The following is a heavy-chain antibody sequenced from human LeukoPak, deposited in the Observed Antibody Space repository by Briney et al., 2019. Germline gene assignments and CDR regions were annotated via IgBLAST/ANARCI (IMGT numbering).Heavy chain of an antibody. V-gene: IGHV3-7*01. Sequence: PGGSLRLSCAASGFTFSNHWMSWVRQAPGKGLEWVANINQDGSEKYYADSVKGRFTISRDNSKNTLYLQMSSLRAEDTAVYYCAKAGVGATRIYYYYYGMDVWGQGTTVTVSS. CDR1: GFTFSNHW. J-gene: IGHJ6*02. CDR3: AKAGVGATRIYYYYYGMDV. D-gene: IGHD1-26*01. CDR2: INQDGSEK.